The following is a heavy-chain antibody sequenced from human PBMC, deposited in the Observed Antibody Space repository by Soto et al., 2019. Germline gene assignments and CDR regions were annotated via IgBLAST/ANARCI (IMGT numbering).Heavy chain of an antibody. D-gene: IGHD4-17*01. V-gene: IGHV2-5*02. CDR2: IYWDDDK. CDR1: GFSLSTSGVG. CDR3: AHYDYGGLVY. Sequence: QITLKESGPTLVKPTQTLTLTCTFSGFSLSTSGVGVGWIRQPPGKALEWLALIYWDDDKRYSPSLKSRLTTTTDTSQNQVVLTMTNMYPVDTATYYCAHYDYGGLVYWGQGALVTVSS. J-gene: IGHJ4*02.